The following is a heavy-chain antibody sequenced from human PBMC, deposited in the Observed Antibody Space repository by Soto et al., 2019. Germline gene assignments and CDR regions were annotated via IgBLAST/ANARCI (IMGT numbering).Heavy chain of an antibody. V-gene: IGHV3-23*01. CDR2: ISGSGGST. J-gene: IGHJ4*02. CDR3: ARRGSGSYYDY. D-gene: IGHD1-26*01. Sequence: EVQLLESGGGLVQPGGSLRLSCSASGFTFSSYAMRWVRQAPGKGLEWVSAISGSGGSTYYADSVKGRFTISRDNSKNTLYLQMNSLRAEDTAVYYCARRGSGSYYDYWGQGTLVTVFS. CDR1: GFTFSSYA.